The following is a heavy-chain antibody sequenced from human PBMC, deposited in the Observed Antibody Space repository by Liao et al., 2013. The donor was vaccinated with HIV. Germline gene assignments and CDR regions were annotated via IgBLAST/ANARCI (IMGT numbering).Heavy chain of an antibody. J-gene: IGHJ3*02. CDR2: INTSGSA. D-gene: IGHD3-3*01. V-gene: IGHV4-61*02. Sequence: QVRLQESGPGLVKPSQTLSLTCTVSGGSFSSGRFYWSWIRQPAGKGLEWIGRINTSGSANYNPSLKSRVTISVDTSKNQFSLNLSSVTAADTAVYYCARESPYHYDFWSAYYTHTSVRADAFDIWGQGTMVTVSS. CDR3: ARESPYHYDFWSAYYTHTSVRADAFDI. CDR1: GGSFSSGRFY.